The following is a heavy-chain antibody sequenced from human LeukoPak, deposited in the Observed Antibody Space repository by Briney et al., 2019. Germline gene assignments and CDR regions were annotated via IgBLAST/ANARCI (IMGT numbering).Heavy chain of an antibody. D-gene: IGHD6-19*01. Sequence: PSETLSLTCTVSGGSISSYYWSWIRQPPGKGLEWIGYIYYSGSTNYNPSLKSRVTISVDTSKNQFSLKLSSVTAADTAVYYCARGYSSGWYWPAKPPGTAFDYWGQGTLVTVSS. V-gene: IGHV4-59*01. J-gene: IGHJ4*02. CDR3: ARGYSSGWYWPAKPPGTAFDY. CDR1: GGSISSYY. CDR2: IYYSGST.